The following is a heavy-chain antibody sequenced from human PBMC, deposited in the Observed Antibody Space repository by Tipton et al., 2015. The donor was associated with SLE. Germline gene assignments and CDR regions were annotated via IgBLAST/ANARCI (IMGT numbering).Heavy chain of an antibody. Sequence: TLSLTCTVSGGSISSSSYYWGWIRQPPGKGLEWIGSIYYSGSTYYNPSLKSRVTISVDTSKNQFSLKVRSVTAADTAVYYCARLPDYFDHWGQGALVTVSS. V-gene: IGHV4-39*07. J-gene: IGHJ4*02. CDR2: IYYSGST. CDR1: GGSISSSSYY. CDR3: ARLPDYFDH.